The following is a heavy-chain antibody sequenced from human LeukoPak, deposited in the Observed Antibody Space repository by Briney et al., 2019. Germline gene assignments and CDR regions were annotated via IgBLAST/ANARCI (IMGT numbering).Heavy chain of an antibody. CDR1: GYTFTSYG. CDR3: ARYGTRAYNWFDP. V-gene: IGHV1-18*01. CDR2: ISAYNGNT. J-gene: IGHJ5*02. Sequence: ASVTVSCKASGYTFTSYGISWVRQAPGQGLEWMGWISAYNGNTNQAQKFQGRVTMTTDTSTSTAYMELRSLRSDDTAVYYCARYGTRAYNWFDPWGQGTLVTVSS. D-gene: IGHD1-26*01.